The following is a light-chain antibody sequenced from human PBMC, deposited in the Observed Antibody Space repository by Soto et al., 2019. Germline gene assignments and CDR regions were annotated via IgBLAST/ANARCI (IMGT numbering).Light chain of an antibody. CDR2: GAS. CDR3: QQYCTSLWT. CDR1: ESVSSNY. Sequence: EMVLTQSPGTLSLSPGERATLSCRASESVSSNYVAWYQQKPGQAPRLLIYGASSRATGIPDRISGSGSGTDFTLTISRLEPEDFAVYYCQQYCTSLWTFGQGPKVEIK. J-gene: IGKJ1*01. V-gene: IGKV3-20*01.